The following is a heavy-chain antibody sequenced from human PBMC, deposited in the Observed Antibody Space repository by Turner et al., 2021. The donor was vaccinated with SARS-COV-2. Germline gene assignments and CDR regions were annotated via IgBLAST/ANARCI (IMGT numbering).Heavy chain of an antibody. V-gene: IGHV3-33*01. CDR3: ARDGAFGATGLDY. CDR2: IWYDGSNK. CDR1: GFTFSSYG. Sequence: QVQLVESGGGVVQPGRSLRHSCAASGFTFSSYGMHWVRQAPGKGLEWVAVIWYDGSNKYYADPVKGRFTIARDNSKNTQYLQMNSLRAEDTAVYYCARDGAFGATGLDYWGQGTLFTVSS. D-gene: IGHD3-16*01. J-gene: IGHJ4*02.